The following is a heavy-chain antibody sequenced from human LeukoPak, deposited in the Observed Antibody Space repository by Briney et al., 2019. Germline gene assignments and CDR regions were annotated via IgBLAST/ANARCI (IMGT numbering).Heavy chain of an antibody. J-gene: IGHJ4*02. CDR1: GYSISSGYY. V-gene: IGHV4-38-2*02. CDR2: INHSGST. Sequence: SETLSLTCTVSGYSISSGYYWGWIRQPPGKGLEWIGEINHSGSTNYNPSLKSRVTISVDTSKNQFSPKLSSVAAADTAVYYCARIGARSSYYDFWSGSLGFDYWGQGTLVTVSS. D-gene: IGHD3-3*01. CDR3: ARIGARSSYYDFWSGSLGFDY.